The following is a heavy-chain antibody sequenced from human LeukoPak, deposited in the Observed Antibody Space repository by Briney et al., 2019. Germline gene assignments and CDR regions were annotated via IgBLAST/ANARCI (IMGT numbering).Heavy chain of an antibody. CDR2: IKQDGSEK. CDR3: ARAPVYDYYGSGSYYNPYYYGMDV. CDR1: GFSFSNYW. V-gene: IGHV3-7*01. J-gene: IGHJ6*02. D-gene: IGHD3-10*01. Sequence: PGGSLRLSCAASGFSFSNYWMSWVRQAPGKGLEWVANIKQDGSEKYFVDSVKGRFTISRDNAKNSLYLQMNSLRAEDTAVYYCARAPVYDYYGSGSYYNPYYYGMDVWGQGTTVTVSS.